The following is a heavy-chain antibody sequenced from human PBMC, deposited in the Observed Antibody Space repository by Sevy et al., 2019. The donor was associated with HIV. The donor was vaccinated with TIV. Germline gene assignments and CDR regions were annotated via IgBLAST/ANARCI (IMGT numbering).Heavy chain of an antibody. V-gene: IGHV3-15*01. Sequence: GGSLRLSCAASGFTFSNAWMSWVRQAPGKGLEWVGRIKSKTDGGTTDYAAPVKGRFTISRDDSNNTLYLQMNSLKTEETAVYYCTTASYLKYGSGSYYGALDYWGQGTLVTVSS. D-gene: IGHD3-10*01. CDR3: TTASYLKYGSGSYYGALDY. CDR2: IKSKTDGGTT. J-gene: IGHJ4*02. CDR1: GFTFSNAW.